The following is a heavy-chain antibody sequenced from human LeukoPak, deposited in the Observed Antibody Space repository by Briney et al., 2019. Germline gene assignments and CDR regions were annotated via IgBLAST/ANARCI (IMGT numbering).Heavy chain of an antibody. CDR1: GGSISSYY. CDR2: IYYSGST. CDR3: ARHPLYDFWSGYYGMDV. V-gene: IGHV4-59*05. Sequence: SETLSLTCTVSGGSISSYYWSWIRQPPGKGLEWIGSIYYSGSTYYNPSLKSRVTISVDTSKNQFSLKLSSVTAADTAVYYCARHPLYDFWSGYYGMDVWGQGTTVTVSS. D-gene: IGHD3-3*01. J-gene: IGHJ6*02.